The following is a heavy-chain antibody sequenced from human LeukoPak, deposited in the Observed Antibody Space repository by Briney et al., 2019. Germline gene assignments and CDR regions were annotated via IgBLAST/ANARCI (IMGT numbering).Heavy chain of an antibody. CDR2: IYYSGST. CDR1: GGSISSGGYY. J-gene: IGHJ4*02. CDR3: ARDGIGGASAGDDY. Sequence: SSETLSLTCTVSGGSISSGGYYWSWIRQHPGKGLEWIGYIYYSGSTYYNPSLKSRVTISVDTSKNQSSLKLSSVTAADTAVYYCARDGIGGASAGDDYWGQGTLVTVSS. V-gene: IGHV4-31*03. D-gene: IGHD3-16*01.